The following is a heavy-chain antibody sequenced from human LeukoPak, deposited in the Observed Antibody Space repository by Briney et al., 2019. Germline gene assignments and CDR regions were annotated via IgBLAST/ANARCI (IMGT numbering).Heavy chain of an antibody. J-gene: IGHJ1*01. D-gene: IGHD3-22*01. Sequence: GGSLRLSCAASGCTFSKVWMSWVRQAPGKGLEWVGRIKSKTDGGTIDYAAPVKGRFTISRDDSKDTLFLQMNSLKTEDTAVYYCTTDLSELDDSGYYAKYFHHWGQGTLVSVSS. CDR1: GCTFSKVW. CDR2: IKSKTDGGTI. V-gene: IGHV3-15*01. CDR3: TTDLSELDDSGYYAKYFHH.